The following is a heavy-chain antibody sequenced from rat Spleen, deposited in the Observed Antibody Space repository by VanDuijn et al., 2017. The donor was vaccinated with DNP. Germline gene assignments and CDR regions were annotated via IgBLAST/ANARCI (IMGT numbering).Heavy chain of an antibody. CDR3: TRDWRYNSYYFDY. D-gene: IGHD4-3*01. J-gene: IGHJ2*01. Sequence: EVQLVESGGGPVQPGRSLKVSCVASGFIFSNYWMTWIRQAPGKGLEWVASITKTGDTTYYSDSVQGRFSISRDNAQNTLYLQMNSLRSEDTATYYCTRDWRYNSYYFDYWGQGVMVTVSS. CDR1: GFIFSNYW. CDR2: ITKTGDTT. V-gene: IGHV5-31*01.